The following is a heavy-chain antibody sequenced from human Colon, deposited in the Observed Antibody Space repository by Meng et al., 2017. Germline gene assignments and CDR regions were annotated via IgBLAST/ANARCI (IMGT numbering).Heavy chain of an antibody. D-gene: IGHD5-12*01. CDR1: GVSFSGYY. J-gene: IGHJ5*02. CDR3: ARGRYSGYLP. CDR2: INHSGST. Sequence: QFQLTQWGAGLLKPWETLSLTCAVSGVSFSGYYWSWIRQPPGKGLEWIGEINHSGSTNYNPSLKSRVTISVDTSKNHFSLKLSSVTAADTAVYYCARGRYSGYLPWGQGTLVTVSS. V-gene: IGHV4-34*01.